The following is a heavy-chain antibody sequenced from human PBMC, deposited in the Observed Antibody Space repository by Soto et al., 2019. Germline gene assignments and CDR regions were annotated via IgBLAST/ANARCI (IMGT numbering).Heavy chain of an antibody. CDR1: GFTFSSYA. V-gene: IGHV3-23*01. CDR2: ISGSGGST. J-gene: IGHJ6*02. Sequence: GGSLRLSCAASGFTFSSYAMSWVRQAPGKGLEWVSAISGSGGSTYYADSVKGRFTISRDNSKNTLYLQMNSLRAEDTAVYYCAKEQRWLQLRGAPDMDVWGQGTTVTVSS. CDR3: AKEQRWLQLRGAPDMDV. D-gene: IGHD1-1*01.